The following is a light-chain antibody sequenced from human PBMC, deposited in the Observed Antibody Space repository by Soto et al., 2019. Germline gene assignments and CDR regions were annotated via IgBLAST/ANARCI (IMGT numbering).Light chain of an antibody. V-gene: IGKV3-20*01. CDR1: QSVASSY. J-gene: IGKJ3*01. CDR2: SAS. CDR3: QQYDNLPSFT. Sequence: EVVLTQSPGTLSLSPGERVTLSCRASQSVASSYLAWYQQKPGRAPRLLFYSASSRATGIPDRFSGSGSGTDFTLTISRLEPEDFAVYYCQQYDNLPSFTFGPGTKVDIK.